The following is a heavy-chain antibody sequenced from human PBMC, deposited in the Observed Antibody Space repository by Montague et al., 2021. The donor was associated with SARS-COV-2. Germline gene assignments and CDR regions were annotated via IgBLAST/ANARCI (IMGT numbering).Heavy chain of an antibody. D-gene: IGHD5-12*01. J-gene: IGHJ4*02. V-gene: IGHV4-4*02. Sequence: SETLSLTCTVSGGSVNSTNWWSWVRQPPGKGLEWIAEVYRTGGTMFNPSFRSRVTLSIDRSKNLFSLNLNSVTVADTAVYYCARTGAYDHFDYWGQGTLVTVSS. CDR3: ARTGAYDHFDY. CDR1: GGSVNSTNW. CDR2: VYRTGGT.